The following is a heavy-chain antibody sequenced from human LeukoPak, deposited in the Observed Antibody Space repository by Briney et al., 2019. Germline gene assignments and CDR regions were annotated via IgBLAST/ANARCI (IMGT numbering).Heavy chain of an antibody. CDR3: ARGTLAYCGGDCYSAAYFDY. CDR1: GGTFSSYA. D-gene: IGHD2-21*02. J-gene: IGHJ4*02. CDR2: IIPIFGTA. V-gene: IGHV1-69*13. Sequence: SVKVSCKASGGTFSSYAISWVRQAPGQGLEWMGGIIPIFGTANYAQKFQGRVTITADESTSTAYMELSSLRSEDTAEYYCARGTLAYCGGDCYSAAYFDYWGQGTLVTVSS.